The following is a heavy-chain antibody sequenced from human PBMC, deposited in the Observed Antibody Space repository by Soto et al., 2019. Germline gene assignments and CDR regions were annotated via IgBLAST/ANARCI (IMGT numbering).Heavy chain of an antibody. CDR3: ARDKTGIAARPGWFDP. J-gene: IGHJ5*02. V-gene: IGHV1-3*01. Sequence: GASVKVSCKASGYTFTSYAMHWVRQAPGQRLEWMGWINAGNGNTKYSQKFQGRVTITRDTSASTAYMELSSLRSEDTAVYYCARDKTGIAARPGWFDPWGQGTLVTVSS. D-gene: IGHD6-6*01. CDR2: INAGNGNT. CDR1: GYTFTSYA.